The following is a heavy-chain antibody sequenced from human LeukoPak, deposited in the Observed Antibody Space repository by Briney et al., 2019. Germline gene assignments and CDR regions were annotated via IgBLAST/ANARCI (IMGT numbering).Heavy chain of an antibody. V-gene: IGHV4-4*07. Sequence: SEALSLTCTVSVGAISSYDWSWIRQPAGKGLEWIGRIYTSVSTNYNPSLKSRVTMSVDPSKNQFSLKLSSVTAADTAVYYCARDHYDFWSGYYAYYYYMDVWGKGTTVTVSS. CDR3: ARDHYDFWSGYYAYYYYMDV. D-gene: IGHD3-3*01. J-gene: IGHJ6*03. CDR2: IYTSVST. CDR1: VGAISSYD.